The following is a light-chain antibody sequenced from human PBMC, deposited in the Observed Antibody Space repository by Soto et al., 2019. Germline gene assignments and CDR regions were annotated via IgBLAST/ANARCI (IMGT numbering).Light chain of an antibody. CDR1: QDIRNQ. CDR2: DAS. CDR3: QHFASLPYS. V-gene: IGKV1-33*01. Sequence: DIQMAQSPSSLSAFVGDRVTVTCQASQDIRNQLNWYQQQPGKAPKLLIYDASSLERGVPSRFSGSGSGTAFILTIDNLQPEDAAMYYCQHFASLPYSFGQGTKLEI. J-gene: IGKJ2*03.